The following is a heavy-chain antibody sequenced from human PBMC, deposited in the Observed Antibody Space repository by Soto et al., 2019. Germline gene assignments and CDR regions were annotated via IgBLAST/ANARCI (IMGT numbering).Heavy chain of an antibody. CDR1: GFPFSNYA. D-gene: IGHD3-16*01. Sequence: EVQLLDSGGGLVQPGGSLRLSCAASGFPFSNYAMTWVRQGPGKGLEWVSGISGSGGRSYYADSVKGRFTISRDNSKSTLYLQMNSLRDEDTAVYYCAKAYFVWSSEQPYYFDYWGQGNLVTVSS. CDR3: AKAYFVWSSEQPYYFDY. V-gene: IGHV3-23*01. CDR2: ISGSGGRS. J-gene: IGHJ4*02.